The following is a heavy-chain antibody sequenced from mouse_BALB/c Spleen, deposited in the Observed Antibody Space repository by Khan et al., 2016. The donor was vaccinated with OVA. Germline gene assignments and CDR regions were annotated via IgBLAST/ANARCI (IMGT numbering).Heavy chain of an antibody. CDR2: IWSAGST. D-gene: IGHD2-4*01. CDR1: GFSLTDYS. J-gene: IGHJ3*01. Sequence: VELVESGPGLVQPSQSLSITCTVSGFSLTDYSVHWVRQSPGKGLEWLGVIWSAGSTDYNAAFISRLAISKENSRSQVFFKMNSLQPNDTAIDDGARRGYDYGRGALFAYWGQGTLVTVSA. V-gene: IGHV2-2*02. CDR3: ARRGYDYGRGALFAY.